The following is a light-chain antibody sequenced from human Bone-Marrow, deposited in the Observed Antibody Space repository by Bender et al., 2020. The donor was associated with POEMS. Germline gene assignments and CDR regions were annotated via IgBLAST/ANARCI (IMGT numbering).Light chain of an antibody. CDR1: SSNIGAHA. Sequence: QSVLTQPPSASGTPGQRVTISCSGGSSNIGAHAVNCYQHLPGTTPTLHICSSHRRPSEVPDRFSGSRSGTSASLAMSGRQSEGEADYYCAAWDDSLNGGVYGGGNKL. CDR2: SSH. V-gene: IGLV1-44*01. CDR3: AAWDDSLNGGV. J-gene: IGLJ3*02.